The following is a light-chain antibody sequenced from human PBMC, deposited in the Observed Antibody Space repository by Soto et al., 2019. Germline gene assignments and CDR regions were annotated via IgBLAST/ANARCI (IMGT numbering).Light chain of an antibody. CDR3: QSYDSIHKV. J-gene: IGLJ1*01. CDR2: GNS. CDR1: SSNIGAGYD. V-gene: IGLV1-40*01. Sequence: QAVVTQPPSVSGAPGQRVTISCTGSSSNIGAGYDVHWYQQLPGTAPKLLIYGNSNRPSGVPDRFSGSKSGTSASLAITGLQAEDEADYYCQSYDSIHKVFGTGTKLTVL.